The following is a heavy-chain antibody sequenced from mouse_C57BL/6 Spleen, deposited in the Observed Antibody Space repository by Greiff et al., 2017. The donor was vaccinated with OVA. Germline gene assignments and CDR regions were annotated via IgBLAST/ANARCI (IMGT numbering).Heavy chain of an antibody. CDR1: GFTFSDYG. D-gene: IGHD3-3*01. CDR2: ISSGSSTI. J-gene: IGHJ4*01. V-gene: IGHV5-17*01. CDR3: ATRGYYYAMDY. Sequence: EVKLMESGGGLVKPGGSLKLSCAASGFTFSDYGMHWVRQAPEKGLEWVAYISSGSSTIYYADTVKGRFTISRDNAKNTLFLQMTSLRSEDTAMYYCATRGYYYAMDYWGQGTSVTVSS.